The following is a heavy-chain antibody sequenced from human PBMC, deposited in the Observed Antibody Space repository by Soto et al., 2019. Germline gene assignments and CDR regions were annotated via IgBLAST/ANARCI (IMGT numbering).Heavy chain of an antibody. CDR3: ARAGVHYYDSSGYYSIPYYFDY. CDR1: GYTFTSYA. CDR2: INAGNGNT. V-gene: IGHV1-3*01. J-gene: IGHJ4*02. D-gene: IGHD3-22*01. Sequence: ASVKVSCKASGYTFTSYAMHWVRQAPGQRLEWIGWINAGNGNTKYSQKFQGRVTITRDTSASTAYMELSSLRSEDTAVYYCARAGVHYYDSSGYYSIPYYFDYWGQGTLVTVSS.